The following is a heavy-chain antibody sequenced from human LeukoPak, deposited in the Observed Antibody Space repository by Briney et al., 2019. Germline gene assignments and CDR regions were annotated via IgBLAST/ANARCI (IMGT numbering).Heavy chain of an antibody. CDR1: GGTFSSYA. CDR3: ARSGVSAPTQPIFYAFDI. CDR2: IIPIFGTA. Sequence: ASVKVSCKASGGTFSSYAISWVRQAPGQGLEWMGGIIPIFGTANYAQKFQGRVTITADESTSTAYMELSSLRSEDTAVYYCARSGVSAPTQPIFYAFDIWGQGTTVTVSS. V-gene: IGHV1-69*13. D-gene: IGHD1-26*01. J-gene: IGHJ3*02.